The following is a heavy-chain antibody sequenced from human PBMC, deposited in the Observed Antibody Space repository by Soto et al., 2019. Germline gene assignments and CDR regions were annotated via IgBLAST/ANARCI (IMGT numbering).Heavy chain of an antibody. CDR1: GGSVSSGSYY. J-gene: IGHJ4*02. V-gene: IGHV4-61*01. Sequence: SETLSLTCTVSGGSVSSGSYYWSWIRQPPGKGLEWIGYIYYSGSTNYNPSLKSRVTISVDTSKNQFSLKLSSVTAADTAVYYCVREDLYGGNSHYFDYWGQGTLVTVS. D-gene: IGHD2-21*02. CDR3: VREDLYGGNSHYFDY. CDR2: IYYSGST.